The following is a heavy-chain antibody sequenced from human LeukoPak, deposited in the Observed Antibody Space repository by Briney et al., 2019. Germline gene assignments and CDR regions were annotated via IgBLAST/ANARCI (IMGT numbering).Heavy chain of an antibody. CDR3: ARDGRVDYGDYTFDY. CDR1: GLIFSNHW. CDR2: IQPDGSEE. J-gene: IGHJ4*02. Sequence: GGSLRLSCAASGLIFSNHWMSWVRQAPGQDLEWVGNIQPDGSEEYPVDSVKGGFTISRDNARNLLFLQMNSLRVEDTAVYYCARDGRVDYGDYTFDYWGQGTQVTVSS. V-gene: IGHV3-7*03. D-gene: IGHD4-17*01.